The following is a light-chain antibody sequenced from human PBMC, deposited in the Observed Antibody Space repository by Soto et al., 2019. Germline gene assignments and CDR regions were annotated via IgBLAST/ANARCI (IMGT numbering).Light chain of an antibody. J-gene: IGKJ1*01. CDR1: QSVSSN. CDR3: PQYNNWPPWT. Sequence: EIVMTQSPATLSVSPGERATLSCRASQSVSSNLAWYQQKPGQAPRLLIYGASTRATGIPARFSVSGSGTECTITISSLKSEDFAVYYCPQYNNWPPWTFGQGTRAEIK. V-gene: IGKV3-15*01. CDR2: GAS.